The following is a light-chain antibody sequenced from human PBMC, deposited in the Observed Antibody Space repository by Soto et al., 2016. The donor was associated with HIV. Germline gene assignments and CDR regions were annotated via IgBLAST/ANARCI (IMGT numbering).Light chain of an antibody. CDR3: QQSYNTPRT. J-gene: IGKJ1*01. Sequence: DIQLTQSPSFLSASVGDRVTITCRASQGISSYLAWYQQKPGKAPKLLIYDASTLQSGVPSRFSGSGSGTEFTLTISSLQPEDFATYYCQQSYNTPRTFGQGTMVEIK. CDR2: DAS. CDR1: QGISSY. V-gene: IGKV1-9*01.